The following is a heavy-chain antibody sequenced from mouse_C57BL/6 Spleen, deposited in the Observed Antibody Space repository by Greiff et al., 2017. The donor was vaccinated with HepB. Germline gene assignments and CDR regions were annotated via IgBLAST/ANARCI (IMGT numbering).Heavy chain of an antibody. D-gene: IGHD2-2*01. V-gene: IGHV1-82*01. Sequence: VQGVESGPELVKPGASVKISCKASGYAFSSSWMNWVKQRPGKGLEWIGRIYPGDGDTNYNGKFKGKATLTADKSSSTAYMQLSSLTSEDSAVYFCARYYGYDGFAYWGQGTLVTVSA. J-gene: IGHJ3*01. CDR1: GYAFSSSW. CDR3: ARYYGYDGFAY. CDR2: IYPGDGDT.